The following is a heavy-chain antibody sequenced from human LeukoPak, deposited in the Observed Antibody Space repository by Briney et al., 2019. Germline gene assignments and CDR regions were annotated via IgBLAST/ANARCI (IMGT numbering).Heavy chain of an antibody. CDR3: ARSRSAAAGTYDY. D-gene: IGHD6-13*01. CDR1: GYSISSGYY. V-gene: IGHV4-38-2*01. J-gene: IGHJ4*02. Sequence: PSETLSLTCAVSGYSISSGYYWGWIRPPPGKGLEWIGSIYHSGSTYYNPSLKSRVTISVDTSKNQFSLKLSSVTAADTAVYYCARSRSAAAGTYDYWGQGTLVTVSS. CDR2: IYHSGST.